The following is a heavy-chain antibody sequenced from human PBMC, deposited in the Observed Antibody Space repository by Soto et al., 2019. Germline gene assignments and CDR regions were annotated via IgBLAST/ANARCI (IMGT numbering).Heavy chain of an antibody. J-gene: IGHJ5*02. CDR1: GYTFTSYG. Sequence: ASVKVSCKASGYTFTSYGISWVRQAPGQGLEWMGWISAYNGNTNYAQKLQGRVTMTTDTSTSTAYMELRSLRSDDTAVYYCARGGTITMVRGVITLGKWGLDPWGQGTLVTVSS. CDR2: ISAYNGNT. V-gene: IGHV1-18*01. D-gene: IGHD3-10*01. CDR3: ARGGTITMVRGVITLGKWGLDP.